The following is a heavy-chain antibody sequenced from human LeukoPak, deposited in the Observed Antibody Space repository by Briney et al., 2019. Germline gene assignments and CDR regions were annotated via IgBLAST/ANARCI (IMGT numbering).Heavy chain of an antibody. CDR3: ARGTWKYYYDSSGYYDY. CDR2: IYYSGST. CDR1: GGSISSGGYY. D-gene: IGHD3-22*01. Sequence: SQTLSLTCTVSGGSISSGGYYWSWLRQHPGKGLEWIGYIYYSGSTYYNPSLKSRVTISVDTSKNQFSLKLSSVTAADTAVYYCARGTWKYYYDSSGYYDYWGQGTLVTVSS. J-gene: IGHJ4*02. V-gene: IGHV4-31*03.